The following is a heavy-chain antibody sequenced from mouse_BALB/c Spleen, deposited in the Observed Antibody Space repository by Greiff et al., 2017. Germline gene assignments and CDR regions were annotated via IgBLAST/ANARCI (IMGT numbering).Heavy chain of an antibody. CDR2: IWSGGST. CDR1: SFSLTSYG. V-gene: IGHV2-2*02. D-gene: IGHD2-14*01. J-gene: IGHJ4*01. CDR3: ARVPLYYRYDGYAMDY. Sequence: VKLVESGPGLVQPSQSLSITCTVSSFSLTSYGVHWVRQSPGKGLEWLGVIWSGGSTDYNAAFISRLSISKDNSKSQVFFKMNSLQANDTAIYYCARVPLYYRYDGYAMDYWGQGTSVTVSS.